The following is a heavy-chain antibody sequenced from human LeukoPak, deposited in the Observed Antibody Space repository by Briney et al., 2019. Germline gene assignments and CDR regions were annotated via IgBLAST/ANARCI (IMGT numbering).Heavy chain of an antibody. CDR2: ISGSGGST. CDR1: GFTLSSYA. D-gene: IGHD3-10*01. CDR3: AKEGVLMVRGVPTSRVFDY. V-gene: IGHV3-23*01. J-gene: IGHJ4*02. Sequence: GGSLRLSCAASGFTLSSYAMSWVRQAPGKGLEWVSAISGSGGSTYYADSVKGRFTISRDNSKNTLYLQMNSLRAEDTAVYYCAKEGVLMVRGVPTSRVFDYWGQGTLVTVSS.